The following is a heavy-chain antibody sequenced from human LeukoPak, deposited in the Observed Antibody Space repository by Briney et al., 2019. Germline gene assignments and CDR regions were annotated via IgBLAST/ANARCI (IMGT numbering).Heavy chain of an antibody. D-gene: IGHD5-18*01. Sequence: PGGSLRLSCAASGFTFSSYWMSWVRQAPGKGLEWVSYISSSGSTIYYADSVKGRFTISRDNAKNSLYLQMNSLRAEDTAVYYCARDQGGYSYGPDAFDIWGQGTMVTVSS. V-gene: IGHV3-48*04. J-gene: IGHJ3*02. CDR2: ISSSGSTI. CDR3: ARDQGGYSYGPDAFDI. CDR1: GFTFSSYW.